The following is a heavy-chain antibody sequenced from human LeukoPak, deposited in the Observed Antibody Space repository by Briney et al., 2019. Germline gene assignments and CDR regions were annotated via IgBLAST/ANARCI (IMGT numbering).Heavy chain of an antibody. CDR2: IIPIFGTA. J-gene: IGHJ4*02. CDR3: ARGRLRDCSSTSCPFDY. D-gene: IGHD2-2*01. V-gene: IGHV1-69*13. Sequence: SVKVSCKASGYTFTGYYIHWVRQAPGQGLEWMGGIIPIFGTANYAQKFQGRVTITADESTSTAYMELSSLRSEDTAVYYCARGRLRDCSSTSCPFDYWGQGTLVTVSS. CDR1: GYTFTGYY.